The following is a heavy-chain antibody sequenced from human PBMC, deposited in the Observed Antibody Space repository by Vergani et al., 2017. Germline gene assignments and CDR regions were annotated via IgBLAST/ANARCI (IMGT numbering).Heavy chain of an antibody. J-gene: IGHJ6*03. D-gene: IGHD4-11*01. Sequence: QVQLRQWGGGLLKPSETLSLTCVVNGGSFTSYHWTWIRQSPGEGLEWVGTIDQTGRPDYNPSLKSRLTMSVDKSRNQFSLTLNSVTATDTSIYFCARVNTETNGHLYYYYYMDVWGQGTAVTVS. CDR3: ARVNTETNGHLYYYYYMDV. CDR2: IDQTGRP. CDR1: GGSFTSYH. V-gene: IGHV4-34*01.